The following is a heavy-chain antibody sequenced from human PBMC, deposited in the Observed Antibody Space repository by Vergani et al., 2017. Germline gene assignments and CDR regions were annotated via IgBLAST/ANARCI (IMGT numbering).Heavy chain of an antibody. CDR3: ARVGGGVRGSGSYNFDY. CDR1: GGSISSGAYY. D-gene: IGHD3-10*01. V-gene: IGHV4-61*02. J-gene: IGHJ4*02. CDR2: IYTTGST. Sequence: QVQLQESGPGLVKPSQTLSLTCTVSGGSISSGAYYWNWIRQPAGKGLEWIGRIYTTGSTNYNPSLKSRVTISVDTYKNQFSLNLSSVTAADTAVYYCARVGGGVRGSGSYNFDYWGQGTLVTVSS.